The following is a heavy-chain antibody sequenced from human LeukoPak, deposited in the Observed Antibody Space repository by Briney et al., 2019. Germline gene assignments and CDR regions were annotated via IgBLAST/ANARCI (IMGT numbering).Heavy chain of an antibody. Sequence: GRSLRLSCAASGFTFSSYAMSWVRQAPGKGLEWVSAISGSGGSTYYADSVKGRFTISRDNSKNTLYLQMNSLRAEDTAVYYCAKRYCSSTSCYPVDYWGQGTLVTVSS. D-gene: IGHD2-2*01. CDR1: GFTFSSYA. CDR2: ISGSGGST. CDR3: AKRYCSSTSCYPVDY. J-gene: IGHJ4*02. V-gene: IGHV3-23*01.